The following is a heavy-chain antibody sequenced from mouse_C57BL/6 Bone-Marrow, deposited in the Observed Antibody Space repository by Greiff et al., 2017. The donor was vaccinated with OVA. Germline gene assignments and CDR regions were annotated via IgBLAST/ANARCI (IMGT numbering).Heavy chain of an antibody. Sequence: LVESGAELVKPGASVKLSCKASGYTFTEYTIHWVKQRSGQGLEWIGWFYPGSGSIKYNEKFKDKATLTADKSSSTVYMERSRWTSEDSAVYIWARHEEKGYDNESFDYWGQGTTLTVSS. CDR2: FYPGSGSI. J-gene: IGHJ2*01. V-gene: IGHV1-62-2*01. CDR3: ARHEEKGYDNESFDY. CDR1: GYTFTEYT. D-gene: IGHD2-4*01.